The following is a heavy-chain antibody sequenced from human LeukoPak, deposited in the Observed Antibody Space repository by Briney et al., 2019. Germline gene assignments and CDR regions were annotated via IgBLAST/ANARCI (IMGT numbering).Heavy chain of an antibody. Sequence: PGGSLRLSRAASGFTFSSFNMNWVRQAPGKGLEWVSNISSSGSAIHYADSVKGRFTISRDNAKNSLYLQMNSLRAEDTAVYYCAREQLWLRYFDYWGQGTLVTVSS. V-gene: IGHV3-48*01. CDR2: ISSSGSAI. J-gene: IGHJ4*02. CDR1: GFTFSSFN. D-gene: IGHD5-18*01. CDR3: AREQLWLRYFDY.